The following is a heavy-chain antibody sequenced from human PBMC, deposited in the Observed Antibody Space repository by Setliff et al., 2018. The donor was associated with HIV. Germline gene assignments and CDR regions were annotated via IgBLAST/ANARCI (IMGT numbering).Heavy chain of an antibody. D-gene: IGHD3-3*01. J-gene: IGHJ4*02. V-gene: IGHV4-38-2*02. CDR2: FFPSGGT. CDR1: GYSISSGYY. CDR3: ARGTTVFGVDTEWTSRYFDY. Sequence: SESLSLTCTVSGYSISSGYYWGWIRQHTGKGLDWFGSFFPSGGTYYNPSLQSRVTILVDTSKNQLSLKLRSVTVADRAVYFCARGTTVFGVDTEWTSRYFDYWGQGMLVTVSS.